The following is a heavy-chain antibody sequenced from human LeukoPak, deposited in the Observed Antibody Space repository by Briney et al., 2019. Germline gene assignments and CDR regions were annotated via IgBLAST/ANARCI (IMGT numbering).Heavy chain of an antibody. V-gene: IGHV4-34*01. CDR1: GGSFNGYY. CDR2: INHSGST. CDR3: ARHRENYYFDY. J-gene: IGHJ4*02. Sequence: SETLSLTCAVYGGSFNGYYWSWIRQPPGKGLEWIGEINHSGSTNYNPSLKSRVTISVDTSKNQFSLKLSSVTAADTAVYYCARHRENYYFDYWGQGTLVTVSS. D-gene: IGHD1-7*01.